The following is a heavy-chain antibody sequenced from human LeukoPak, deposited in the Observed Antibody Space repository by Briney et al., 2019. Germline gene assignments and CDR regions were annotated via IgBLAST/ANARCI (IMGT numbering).Heavy chain of an antibody. Sequence: ASVKVSCKASGHTFTSHYINWVRQAPGQGLEWMGTINPSSGGTTYAQKFQGRVTMTRDTSTSTVYMEVSSLRSEDTAVYYCARASYTSSLHLDYWGQGTLVTVSS. J-gene: IGHJ4*02. CDR2: INPSSGGT. V-gene: IGHV1-46*01. D-gene: IGHD6-6*01. CDR3: ARASYTSSLHLDY. CDR1: GHTFTSHY.